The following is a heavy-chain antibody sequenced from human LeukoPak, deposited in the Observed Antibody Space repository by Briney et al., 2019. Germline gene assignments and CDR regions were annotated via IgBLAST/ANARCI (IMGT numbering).Heavy chain of an antibody. V-gene: IGHV3-23*01. Sequence: GGSLRLSCAASGFTFSSYAMSWVRQAPGKGLEWVSTISGSAGSTYYADSVKGRFTISRDNSKNTLYLQMDSLRAEDTAIYYCAKGISSGGGDWGQGTLVTVSS. CDR2: ISGSAGST. D-gene: IGHD6-19*01. CDR3: AKGISSGGGD. CDR1: GFTFSSYA. J-gene: IGHJ4*02.